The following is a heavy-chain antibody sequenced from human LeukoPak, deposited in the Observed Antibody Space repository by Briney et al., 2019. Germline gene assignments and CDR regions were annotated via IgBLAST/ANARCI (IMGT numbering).Heavy chain of an antibody. CDR2: ISYDGSNK. D-gene: IGHD6-13*01. CDR3: ARDAYSSSWYPHAFDI. J-gene: IGHJ3*02. Sequence: SGGSLRLSCSASGFTISNNEMHWVRQAPGKGLEWVAVISYDGSNKYYADSVKGRFTISRDNSKNTLYLQMNSLRAEDTAVYYCARDAYSSSWYPHAFDIWGQGTMVTVSS. CDR1: GFTISNNE. V-gene: IGHV3-30-3*01.